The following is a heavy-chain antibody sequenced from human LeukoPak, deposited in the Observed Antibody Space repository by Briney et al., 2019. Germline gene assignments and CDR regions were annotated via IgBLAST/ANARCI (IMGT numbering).Heavy chain of an antibody. Sequence: PSETLSLTCTVSGDSISTSNSYWGWIRQPPGKGLEWIGSIYYSGSTYYNPSLKSRVTISVDTSKNEFSLNLSSVTAADTAVYYCARRAGAYSHPYDYWGQGTLVTVSS. CDR2: IYYSGST. CDR3: ARRAGAYSHPYDY. J-gene: IGHJ4*02. V-gene: IGHV4-39*01. CDR1: GDSISTSNSY. D-gene: IGHD4/OR15-4a*01.